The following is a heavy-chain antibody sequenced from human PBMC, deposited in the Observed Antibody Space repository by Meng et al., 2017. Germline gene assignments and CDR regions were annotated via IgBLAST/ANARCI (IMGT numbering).Heavy chain of an antibody. J-gene: IGHJ4*02. CDR3: ARGKLWLPPDY. Sequence: VQLVGLAGGLVQSGASLRLSCVACGFTISNYWIYLVRQARGKGLWWVSLINSDGSSTSYADSVKGRFTISRDNAKNTLYLQMNSLRAEDTAVYYCARGKLWLPPDYWGQGTLVTVSS. D-gene: IGHD5-18*01. CDR2: INSDGSST. CDR1: GFTISNYW. V-gene: IGHV3-74*01.